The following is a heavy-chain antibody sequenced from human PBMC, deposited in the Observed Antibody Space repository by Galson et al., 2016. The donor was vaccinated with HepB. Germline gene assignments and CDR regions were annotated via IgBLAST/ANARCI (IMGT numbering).Heavy chain of an antibody. CDR2: INHAGST. CDR3: AGVVVAATNWFDP. D-gene: IGHD2-15*01. V-gene: IGHV4-34*01. Sequence: ETLSLTCGVNGGSFNDHYWSWIRQSPGKGLEWIGEINHAGSTKYYPSLKSRVTISVDTSKNQFSLKLNSMTAADTAVYFCAGVVVAATNWFDPWGQGTLVTVSS. CDR1: GGSFNDHY. J-gene: IGHJ5*02.